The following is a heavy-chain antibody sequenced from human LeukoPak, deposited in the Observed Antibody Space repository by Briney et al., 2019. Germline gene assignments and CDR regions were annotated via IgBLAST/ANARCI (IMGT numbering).Heavy chain of an antibody. Sequence: GGSLRLSCAASGFTFSSYEMNWVRQAPGKGLEWVSYISSSGTTIYYAYSVKGRFTISRDNAKNSLYLQMNSLRAEDTAVYYCARDRGHDFWSGYLIDYWGQGTLVTVSS. J-gene: IGHJ4*02. CDR2: ISSSGTTI. D-gene: IGHD3-3*01. CDR3: ARDRGHDFWSGYLIDY. V-gene: IGHV3-48*03. CDR1: GFTFSSYE.